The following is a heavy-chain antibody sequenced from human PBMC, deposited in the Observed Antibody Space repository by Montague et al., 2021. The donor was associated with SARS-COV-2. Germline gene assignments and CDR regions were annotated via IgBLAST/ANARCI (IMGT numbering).Heavy chain of an antibody. CDR3: AKGLYGDYSPYFDS. CDR2: ISYDGSNK. D-gene: IGHD4-17*01. CDR1: GFTFSSYS. Sequence: SLRLSCAASGFTFSSYSMHWVRQAPGKGLEWVAVISYDGSNKYYADSVKGRFTISRDNSKNTLYLQMNSLRAEDTAVYYCAKGLYGDYSPYFDSWGQGILVTVSS. V-gene: IGHV3-30*18. J-gene: IGHJ4*02.